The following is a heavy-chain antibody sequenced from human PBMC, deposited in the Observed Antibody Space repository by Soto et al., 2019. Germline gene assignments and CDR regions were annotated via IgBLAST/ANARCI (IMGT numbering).Heavy chain of an antibody. Sequence: PGGSLRLSCAASGFTFSSFALRWVRQAPGEGLEWVALISHDGRIENYADSVKGRFIISRDNSKNTVYMQMDSLRLEDTGVYYCARDGLPDDFRSGGYWFDPWGQGT. V-gene: IGHV3-30-3*01. D-gene: IGHD3-3*01. J-gene: IGHJ5*02. CDR3: ARDGLPDDFRSGGYWFDP. CDR2: ISHDGRIE. CDR1: GFTFSSFA.